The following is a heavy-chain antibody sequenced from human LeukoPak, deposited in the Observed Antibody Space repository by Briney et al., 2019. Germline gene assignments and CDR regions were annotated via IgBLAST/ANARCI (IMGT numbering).Heavy chain of an antibody. V-gene: IGHV1-69*13. J-gene: IGHJ4*02. CDR1: GGTFSSYA. Sequence: ASVTVSCKASGGTFSSYAISWVRQAPGQGLEWMGGIIPIFGTANYAQKFQGRVTITADESTSTAYMELSSLRSEDTAVYYCARNFWSGYYIGEAFDYWGQGTLVTVSS. CDR3: ARNFWSGYYIGEAFDY. CDR2: IIPIFGTA. D-gene: IGHD3-3*01.